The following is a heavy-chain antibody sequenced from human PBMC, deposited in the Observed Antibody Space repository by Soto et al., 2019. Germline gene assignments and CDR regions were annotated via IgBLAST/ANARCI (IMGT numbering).Heavy chain of an antibody. CDR2: IYHSGST. Sequence: QVQLQESGPGLVKLSGTLSLTCGVFGGSISNSNWWTWVRQPPGKGLEWIGEIYHSGSTNYNSSLMSRVTISLDKVNNQFSLKLTSVTAADTAVYYCAHRPIVGAAIWGQGTLVTVSS. CDR3: AHRPIVGAAI. CDR1: GGSISNSNW. J-gene: IGHJ4*02. V-gene: IGHV4-4*02. D-gene: IGHD1-26*01.